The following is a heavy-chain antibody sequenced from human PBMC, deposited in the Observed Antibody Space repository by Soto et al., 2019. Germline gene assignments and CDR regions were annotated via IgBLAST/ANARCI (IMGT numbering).Heavy chain of an antibody. J-gene: IGHJ6*02. CDR3: ARSREGYSFYFYYGMDG. CDR1: GFICTSYG. Sequence: PWGSLRLSCGASGFICTSYGMHWVRQAPGKGLEWMALILHDGSAEYYADSVKGRFTISRDNSKNTLYLQMNSLTAEDTAVYYCARSREGYSFYFYYGMDGWGQGTTVTVSS. V-gene: IGHV3-30*03. CDR2: ILHDGSAE. D-gene: IGHD4-4*01.